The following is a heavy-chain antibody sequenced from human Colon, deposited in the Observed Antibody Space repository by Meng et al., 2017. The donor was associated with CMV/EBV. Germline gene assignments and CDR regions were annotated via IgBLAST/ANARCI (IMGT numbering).Heavy chain of an antibody. CDR2: IRGKDYGGTP. CDR3: SRGGYRYTGNYGPFDI. J-gene: IGHJ3*02. Sequence: GGSLRLSCTASGFAFGDYTMNWVRQAPGKGLEWVSLIRGKDYGGTPEYAASVNGRFIISRDDSKTIAYLQMNSLKIEDTAVYYCSRGGYRYTGNYGPFDIWGQGTMVTVSS. CDR1: GFAFGDYT. V-gene: IGHV3-49*04. D-gene: IGHD3-16*02.